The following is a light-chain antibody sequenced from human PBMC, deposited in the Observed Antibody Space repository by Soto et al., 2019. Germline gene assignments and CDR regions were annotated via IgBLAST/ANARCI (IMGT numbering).Light chain of an antibody. CDR3: QSYYSSLSGWV. J-gene: IGLJ3*02. CDR2: GNS. V-gene: IGLV1-40*01. Sequence: QLVLTQPPSVSGAPGQRVTISCTGSSSKIGAGYDVHWYQQLPGTAPKLLIYGNSNRPSGVPDRFSGSKSGTSASLAITGLQAEDEADYYCQSYYSSLSGWVFGGGTKLTVL. CDR1: SSKIGAGYD.